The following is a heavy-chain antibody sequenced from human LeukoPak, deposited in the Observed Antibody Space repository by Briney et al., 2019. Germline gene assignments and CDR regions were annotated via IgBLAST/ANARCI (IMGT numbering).Heavy chain of an antibody. J-gene: IGHJ6*03. Sequence: HRASVKLSCKASGYTFTSYGISWVRQAPGQGLEWMGWISAYNGNTNYAEKLQGRVTMTTDTSTSTAYMELSSLRAEDTAVYYCAKGGNIRVLDYYHYMDVWGKGPTVTVSS. CDR2: ISAYNGNT. D-gene: IGHD2/OR15-2a*01. CDR1: GYTFTSYG. V-gene: IGHV1-18*01. CDR3: AKGGNIRVLDYYHYMDV.